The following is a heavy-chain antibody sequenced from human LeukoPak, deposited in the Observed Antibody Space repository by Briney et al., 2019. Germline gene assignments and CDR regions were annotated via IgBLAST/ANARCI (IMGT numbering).Heavy chain of an antibody. J-gene: IGHJ4*02. V-gene: IGHV3-7*04. Sequence: GGSLRLSCAASGFTFSSHWMTWVRQAPGKGLEWMANIKEDGSEKHSVDSVKGRFTISRDNAKNSLYLQMTSLRGEDTAVYYCARGGQYSPYWGQGTLVTVSS. D-gene: IGHD5-18*01. CDR1: GFTFSSHW. CDR2: IKEDGSEK. CDR3: ARGGQYSPY.